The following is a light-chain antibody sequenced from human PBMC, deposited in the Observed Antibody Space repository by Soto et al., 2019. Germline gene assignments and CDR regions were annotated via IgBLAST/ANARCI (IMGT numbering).Light chain of an antibody. Sequence: EIVMTQSPDTLSVSPGERATLSCRASQSVSSNLDWYQQKPGQAPRLLIFGASTRATGVPARFSGSGSGTEFTLTISRLKSEDFAVYYCQQYNNWPWTFDQGTKVEIK. CDR3: QQYNNWPWT. CDR2: GAS. CDR1: QSVSSN. V-gene: IGKV3-15*01. J-gene: IGKJ1*01.